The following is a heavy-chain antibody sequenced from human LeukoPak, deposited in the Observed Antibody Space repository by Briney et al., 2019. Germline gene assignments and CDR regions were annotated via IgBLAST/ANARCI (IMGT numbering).Heavy chain of an antibody. CDR1: GGSISSYY. D-gene: IGHD2-21*02. CDR2: IYYSGST. J-gene: IGHJ6*02. Sequence: SETLSLTCTVSGGSISSYYWSWIRQPPGKGLEWIGYIYYSGSTNYNPSLKSRVTISVDTSKNQFSLKLSSVTATDTAVYYCARVVVVTADDYYGMDVWGQGTTVTVSS. CDR3: ARVVVVTADDYYGMDV. V-gene: IGHV4-59*01.